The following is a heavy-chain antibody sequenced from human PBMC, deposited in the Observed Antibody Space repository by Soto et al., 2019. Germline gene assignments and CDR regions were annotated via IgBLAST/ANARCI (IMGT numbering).Heavy chain of an antibody. CDR3: ARGDLFGVVLGYYMDV. D-gene: IGHD3-3*01. V-gene: IGHV1-8*01. Sequence: QVQLVQSGAEVKKPGASVKVSCKASGYTFTSYDINWVRQATGQGLEWMGWMNPNSGNTGYAQKFQGRVTMARNTSISTAYMELSSLRSEDTAVYYCARGDLFGVVLGYYMDVWGKGTTVTVSS. CDR1: GYTFTSYD. J-gene: IGHJ6*03. CDR2: MNPNSGNT.